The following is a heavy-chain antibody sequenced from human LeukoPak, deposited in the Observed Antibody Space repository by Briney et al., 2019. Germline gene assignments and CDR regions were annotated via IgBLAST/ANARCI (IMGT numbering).Heavy chain of an antibody. V-gene: IGHV3-30*03. J-gene: IGHJ1*01. CDR3: KEPTPYSSGWYFHD. CDR2: VSYDGRNT. D-gene: IGHD6-25*01. CDR1: GFTFSNYG. Sequence: GGSLRLSCAASGFTFSNYGMQWVRQAPGKGLEWLAVVSYDGRNTFYADSVKGRFTISRDNSKNTLDLEMDSLRTEDTAVYYAKEPTPYSSGWYFHDWGQGTLVIVSS.